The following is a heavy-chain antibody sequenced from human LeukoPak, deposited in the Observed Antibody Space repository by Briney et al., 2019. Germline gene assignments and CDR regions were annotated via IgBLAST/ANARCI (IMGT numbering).Heavy chain of an antibody. Sequence: SETLSLTCAVSGDSISSYYWSWIRQPPGKGLEWIGYIYYSVTTKYNSSLKSRVTISVDTSKSQVSLKLRSVTAAVTAVYYCARHKGATREWDYWGQGTLVTVSS. D-gene: IGHD1-26*01. V-gene: IGHV4-59*08. CDR2: IYYSVTT. CDR1: GDSISSYY. CDR3: ARHKGATREWDY. J-gene: IGHJ4*02.